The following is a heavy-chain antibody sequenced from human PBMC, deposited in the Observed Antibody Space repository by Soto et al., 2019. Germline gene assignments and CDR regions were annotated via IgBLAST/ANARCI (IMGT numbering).Heavy chain of an antibody. CDR2: IIPIFGTA. CDR1: GGTFSSYA. J-gene: IGHJ4*02. D-gene: IGHD6-19*01. Sequence: GASVKVSCKASGGTFSSYAISWVRQAPGQGLEWMGGIIPIFGTANYAQKFQGRVTITADESTSTAYMELSSLRSEDTAVYYCAMDRSGWYEDRGYWGQGNLVPVSS. CDR3: AMDRSGWYEDRGY. V-gene: IGHV1-69*13.